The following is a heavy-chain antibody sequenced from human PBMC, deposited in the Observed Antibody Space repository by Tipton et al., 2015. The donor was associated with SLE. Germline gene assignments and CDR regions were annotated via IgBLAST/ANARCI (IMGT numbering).Heavy chain of an antibody. D-gene: IGHD1-26*01. J-gene: IGHJ4*02. V-gene: IGHV4-61*02. Sequence: TLSLTCTVSGGSIDSGRYYWSWIRQPAGKGLEWIGRSYTTGSTEYKPSLKSRVNKSMDTSKNQFSLRLRSVTAADTAVYYCVRINSGASRLFDYWGQGMLVAVSS. CDR1: GGSIDSGRYY. CDR3: VRINSGASRLFDY. CDR2: SYTTGST.